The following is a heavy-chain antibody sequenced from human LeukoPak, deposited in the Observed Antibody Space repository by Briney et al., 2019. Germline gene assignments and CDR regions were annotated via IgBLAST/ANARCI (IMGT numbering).Heavy chain of an antibody. J-gene: IGHJ4*02. D-gene: IGHD6-19*01. CDR2: ISYDGSNK. CDR1: GFTFSSYG. CDR3: AKDLWGSSGWYWPENTWQSRTENGDY. Sequence: GGSLRLSCAASGFTFSSYGMHWVRQAPGKGLEWVAVISYDGSNKYYADSVKGRFTISRDNSKNTLYLQMNSLRAEDTAVYYCAKDLWGSSGWYWPENTWQSRTENGDYWGQGTLVTVSS. V-gene: IGHV3-30*18.